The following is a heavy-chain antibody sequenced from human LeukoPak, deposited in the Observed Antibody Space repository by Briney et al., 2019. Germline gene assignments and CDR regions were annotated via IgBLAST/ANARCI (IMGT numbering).Heavy chain of an antibody. CDR3: ARDYAGSPDY. D-gene: IGHD3-10*01. Sequence: GGSLRLSCTASGFTFSAYWINWVRQSPGKGLVWVALINGDGSTTTHADSVKGRFTISRDNAKNTAYLQMNSLRDEDTAVYYCARDYAGSPDYWGQGTLVTVSA. CDR2: INGDGSTT. V-gene: IGHV3-74*03. CDR1: GFTFSAYW. J-gene: IGHJ4*02.